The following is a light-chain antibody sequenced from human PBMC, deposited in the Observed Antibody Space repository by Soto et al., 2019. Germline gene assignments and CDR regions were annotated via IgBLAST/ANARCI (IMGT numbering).Light chain of an antibody. Sequence: QSALTQPASVSGSPGQSITISCTGTSSDVGGYNYVSWYQQHPGKAPKLMIYDVYDRPSGISNRFSGSKSGNTASLTISGLQPDDEADYYCTSYTSSGSVLFGGGTQLTVL. CDR1: SSDVGGYNY. CDR3: TSYTSSGSVL. J-gene: IGLJ2*01. V-gene: IGLV2-14*01. CDR2: DVY.